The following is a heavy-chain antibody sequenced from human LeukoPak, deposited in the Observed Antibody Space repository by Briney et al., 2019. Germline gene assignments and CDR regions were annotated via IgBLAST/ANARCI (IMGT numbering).Heavy chain of an antibody. J-gene: IGHJ4*02. Sequence: GDSLKISCKGSGYSFTSYWIGWVGQMPGKGLEWMGIIYPGDSDTRYSPSFQGQVTISADKSISTAYLQWSSPKVSDTAMCYFARPTSGGAIDYWGQGTLVTVSS. V-gene: IGHV5-51*01. CDR2: IYPGDSDT. D-gene: IGHD1-26*01. CDR3: ARPTSGGAIDY. CDR1: GYSFTSYW.